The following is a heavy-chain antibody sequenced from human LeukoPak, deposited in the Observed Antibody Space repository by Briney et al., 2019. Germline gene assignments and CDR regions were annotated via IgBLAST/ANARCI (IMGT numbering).Heavy chain of an antibody. Sequence: SQTLSLTCTVSGGSISSGDYYWSWIRQPPGKGLEWIGYIYYSGSTYYNPSLKSRVTISVDTSKNQFSLKLSSVTAADTAVYYCARGLTGYSSGSYDYWGQGTLVTVSS. D-gene: IGHD6-19*01. CDR2: IYYSGST. CDR3: ARGLTGYSSGSYDY. V-gene: IGHV4-30-4*01. CDR1: GGSISSGDYY. J-gene: IGHJ4*02.